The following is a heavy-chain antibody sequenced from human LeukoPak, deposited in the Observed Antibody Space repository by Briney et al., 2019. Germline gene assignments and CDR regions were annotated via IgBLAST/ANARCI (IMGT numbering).Heavy chain of an antibody. CDR1: GFTFSTYS. CDR3: ARGYDSSGYPDY. J-gene: IGHJ4*02. V-gene: IGHV3-48*01. Sequence: GGSLRLSCAASGFTFSTYSMNWVRQAPGKGLEWVSYISSSSSTIHYADSVKGRFTISRDNAYNSLYLQMNSLRAEDTAVYYCARGYDSSGYPDYWGQGTLVTVSS. CDR2: ISSSSSTI. D-gene: IGHD3-22*01.